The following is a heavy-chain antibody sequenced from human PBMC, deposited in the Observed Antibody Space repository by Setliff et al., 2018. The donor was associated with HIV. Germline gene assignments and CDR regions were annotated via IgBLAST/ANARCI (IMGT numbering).Heavy chain of an antibody. CDR3: ARGHGGTHRAYYYYYMDV. D-gene: IGHD1-1*01. J-gene: IGHJ6*03. CDR2: IIPIFGTT. V-gene: IGHV1-69*06. CDR1: GYTFNGYA. Sequence: ASVKVSCKASGYTFNGYAISWVRQAPGQGLEWMGRIIPIFGTTDYAQKLQGRVTITADKSTSTAYMELSSLRSEDTAVYYCARGHGGTHRAYYYYYMDVWGKGTTVTVSS.